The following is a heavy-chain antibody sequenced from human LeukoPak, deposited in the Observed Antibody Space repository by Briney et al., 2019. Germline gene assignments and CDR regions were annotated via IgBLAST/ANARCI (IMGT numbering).Heavy chain of an antibody. D-gene: IGHD6-13*01. Sequence: KPSETLSLTCAVYGGSFSGYYWTWIRQPPGKGLEWIGEIYHSGSTDYNPSLKSRVTISVDTSKNQFSLKLSSVTAADTAVYYCAQMRRGVYSNAFDIWGQGTMVTISS. CDR3: AQMRRGVYSNAFDI. CDR1: GGSFSGYY. CDR2: IYHSGST. J-gene: IGHJ3*02. V-gene: IGHV4-34*01.